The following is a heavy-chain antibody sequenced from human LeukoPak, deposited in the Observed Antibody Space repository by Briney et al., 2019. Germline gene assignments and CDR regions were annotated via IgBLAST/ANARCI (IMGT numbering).Heavy chain of an antibody. Sequence: GGSLRLSCAASDFTFSSYWRHWVRQAPGKGLVCISRINSEGTSASYADSVKGRFTISRDNVKNTLYLQMNSLRAEDTAVYYCARAIHLVGAFDIWGQGTMVTVSS. CDR1: DFTFSSYW. V-gene: IGHV3-74*01. CDR2: INSEGTSA. J-gene: IGHJ3*02. D-gene: IGHD1-26*01. CDR3: ARAIHLVGAFDI.